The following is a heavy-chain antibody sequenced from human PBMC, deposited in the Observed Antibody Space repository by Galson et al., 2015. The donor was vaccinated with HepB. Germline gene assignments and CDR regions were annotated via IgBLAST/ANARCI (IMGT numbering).Heavy chain of an antibody. Sequence: SLRLSCAASGFSFSSHGMHWVRQAPGKGLEWVALISYDGNNIFDADSVWGRFTISRDNCRNTLYLEMNSLRAEDTAVYYCAKEFGSGWSYYHGMDVWGQGTTVTVSS. V-gene: IGHV3-30*18. CDR2: ISYDGNNI. CDR3: AKEFGSGWSYYHGMDV. J-gene: IGHJ6*02. D-gene: IGHD6-19*01. CDR1: GFSFSSHG.